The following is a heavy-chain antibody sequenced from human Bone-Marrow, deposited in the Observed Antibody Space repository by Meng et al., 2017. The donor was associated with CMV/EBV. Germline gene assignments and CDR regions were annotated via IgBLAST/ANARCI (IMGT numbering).Heavy chain of an antibody. CDR2: INHSGST. CDR3: ARVRFTGAFDI. Sequence: SETLSLTCAVYGGSFSGYYWSWIRQPPGKGLEWIGEINHSGSTNYNPSLKSRVTISVDTSKNQFSLKLSSVTAADTAVYYCARVRFTGAFDIWGQGTRVTV. V-gene: IGHV4-34*01. CDR1: GGSFSGYY. J-gene: IGHJ3*02. D-gene: IGHD1-14*01.